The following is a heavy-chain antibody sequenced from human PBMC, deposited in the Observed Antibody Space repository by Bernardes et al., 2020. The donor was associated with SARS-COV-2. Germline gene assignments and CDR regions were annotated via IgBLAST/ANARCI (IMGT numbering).Heavy chain of an antibody. CDR3: ARRTYYYGSGSFQFDH. D-gene: IGHD3-10*01. CDR1: GFTFFNDA. V-gene: IGHV3-23*01. Sequence: GGSLRLSCAASGFTFFNDAMTWVRQAPGKGLEWVADISGMGVSTYYADSVKGRFTISRDNSKNTVYLQMNSLRAEDTAVYYCARRTYYYGSGSFQFDHWGRGAVVTVSS. J-gene: IGHJ4*02. CDR2: ISGMGVST.